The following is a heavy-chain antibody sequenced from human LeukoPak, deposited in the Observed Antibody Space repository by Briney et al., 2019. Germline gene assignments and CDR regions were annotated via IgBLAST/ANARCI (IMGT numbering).Heavy chain of an antibody. V-gene: IGHV3-53*01. D-gene: IGHD3-10*01. CDR3: AKDLGFGELNRYDY. CDR2: IYSGGST. Sequence: GGSLRLSCAASGFTVSSNYMSWVRQAPGKGLEWVSVIYSGGSTYYADSVKGRFTISRDNSKKTLYLQMNSLRAEDTAVYYCAKDLGFGELNRYDYWGQGTLVTVSS. J-gene: IGHJ4*02. CDR1: GFTVSSNY.